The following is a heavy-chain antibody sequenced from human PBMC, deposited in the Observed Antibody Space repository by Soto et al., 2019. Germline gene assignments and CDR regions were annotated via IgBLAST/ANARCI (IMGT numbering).Heavy chain of an antibody. CDR3: ARECLLGGTLHYYYYGMDV. CDR1: GFTFSSYS. CDR2: ISSSSSYI. D-gene: IGHD1-1*01. Sequence: GGSLRLSCAASGFTFSSYSMNWVRQAPGKGLEWVSSISSSSSYIYYADSVKGRFTISRDNAKNSLYLQMNSLRAEDTAVYYCARECLLGGTLHYYYYGMDVWGQGTTVTVSS. V-gene: IGHV3-21*01. J-gene: IGHJ6*02.